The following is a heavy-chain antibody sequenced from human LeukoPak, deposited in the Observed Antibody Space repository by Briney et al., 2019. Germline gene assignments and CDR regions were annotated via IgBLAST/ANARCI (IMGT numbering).Heavy chain of an antibody. D-gene: IGHD1-26*01. V-gene: IGHV1-69*05. J-gene: IGHJ4*02. CDR1: GGTFNSYS. Sequence: GATVKLSCKACGGTFNSYSISWVRQAPGQGLEWMGGIIPIFGTANYAQKFQGRVTITTDESTSTAYMELSSLRSEDTAVYYCARTNSGSYSGSLVYWGQGTLVTVSS. CDR2: IIPIFGTA. CDR3: ARTNSGSYSGSLVY.